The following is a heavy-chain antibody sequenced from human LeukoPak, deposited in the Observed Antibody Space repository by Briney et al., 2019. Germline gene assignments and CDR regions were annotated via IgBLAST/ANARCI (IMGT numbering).Heavy chain of an antibody. V-gene: IGHV1-69*06. D-gene: IGHD4-23*01. CDR2: IIPIFGTA. Sequence: SVKVSCKASGGTFSSYAISWVRQAPGQGLEWMGGIIPIFGTANYAQKFQGRVTITADKSTSTAYMELSSLRSEDTAVYYCARDKTPLTNKQQYDYWGQGTLVTVSS. J-gene: IGHJ4*02. CDR1: GGTFSSYA. CDR3: ARDKTPLTNKQQYDY.